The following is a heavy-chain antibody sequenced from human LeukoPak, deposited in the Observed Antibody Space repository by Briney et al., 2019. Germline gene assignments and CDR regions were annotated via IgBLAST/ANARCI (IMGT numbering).Heavy chain of an antibody. D-gene: IGHD3-10*01. CDR1: GFTFSSYG. CDR3: AKGFYGELLFDY. J-gene: IGHJ4*02. V-gene: IGHV3-23*01. CDR2: ISGRGAGT. Sequence: GGSLRLSCAASGFTFSSYGMSWVRQAPGKGLEWVSGISGRGAGTYHADSVKGRFTISRDNSKNTLYLQMNSLRVEDAAVYYCAKGFYGELLFDYWGQGTLVTVSS.